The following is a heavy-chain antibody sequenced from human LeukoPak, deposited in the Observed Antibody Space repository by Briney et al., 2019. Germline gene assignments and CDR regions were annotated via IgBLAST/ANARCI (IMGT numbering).Heavy chain of an antibody. Sequence: SETLSLTCTVSGGSISSSSYYWGWIRQPPGKGLEWIGRIYTSGSTNYNPSLKSRVTMSVDTSKNQFSLKLSSVTAADTAVYYCARGGYSGYDPFDYWGQGTLVTVSS. V-gene: IGHV4-39*07. J-gene: IGHJ4*02. CDR3: ARGGYSGYDPFDY. CDR2: IYTSGST. CDR1: GGSISSSSYY. D-gene: IGHD5-12*01.